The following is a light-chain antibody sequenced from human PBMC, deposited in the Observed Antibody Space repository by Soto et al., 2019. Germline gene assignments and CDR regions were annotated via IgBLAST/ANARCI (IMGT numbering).Light chain of an antibody. Sequence: DVHRTQSPSTLSTSVGDRVTITCRASQSISSWLAWYQQKPGRAPKLLIYKATSLQSGVPSRFSGSGSGTEFTLTITNLQPDDFATYYCQRYNIVSRTFGQGTQVDIK. CDR3: QRYNIVSRT. V-gene: IGKV1-5*03. J-gene: IGKJ1*01. CDR1: QSISSW. CDR2: KAT.